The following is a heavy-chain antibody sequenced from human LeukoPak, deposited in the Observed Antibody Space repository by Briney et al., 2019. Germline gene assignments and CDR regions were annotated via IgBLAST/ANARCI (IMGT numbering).Heavy chain of an antibody. V-gene: IGHV3-66*02. CDR2: IYSGGST. CDR3: ARGQSSTSCCHFDY. CDR1: GFTVSSNY. Sequence: PERSLRLSCAASGFTVSSNYMSWVRQAPGKGLEWVSVIYSGGSTYYADSVKGRFTISRDNSKNTLYLQMNSLRAEDTAVYYCARGQSSTSCCHFDYWGQGTLVTVSS. D-gene: IGHD2-2*01. J-gene: IGHJ4*02.